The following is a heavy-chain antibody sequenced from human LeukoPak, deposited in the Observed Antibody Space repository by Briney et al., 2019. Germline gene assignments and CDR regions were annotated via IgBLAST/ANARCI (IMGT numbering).Heavy chain of an antibody. V-gene: IGHV3-30*02. CDR2: VRYDGNDK. CDR1: GFTFSYYG. Sequence: PGGSLRLSCAASGFTFSYYGMRWVRQAPGKGLEWVAFVRYDGNDKFYAESVKGRFTISKDTSRNTLYLQMNSLRLEDTALYYCAKDLMRDRWFGESWGQGTLVTVSS. J-gene: IGHJ5*02. D-gene: IGHD3-10*01. CDR3: AKDLMRDRWFGES.